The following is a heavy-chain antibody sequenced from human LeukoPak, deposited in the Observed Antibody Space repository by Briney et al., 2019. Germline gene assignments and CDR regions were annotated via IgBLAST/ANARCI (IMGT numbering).Heavy chain of an antibody. CDR2: IGGNGGGT. J-gene: IGHJ6*02. V-gene: IGHV3-23*01. CDR3: AKAEESGYTHYGMDV. D-gene: IGHD5-18*01. Sequence: GDSLRLSCAASGFTFSNYPMNWVRQPPGKGVEWVSAIGGNGGGTYYADSVKGRFTISRDSSKNTLFLQINSLRADDTAVYYCAKAEESGYTHYGMDVWGQGTTVTVSS. CDR1: GFTFSNYP.